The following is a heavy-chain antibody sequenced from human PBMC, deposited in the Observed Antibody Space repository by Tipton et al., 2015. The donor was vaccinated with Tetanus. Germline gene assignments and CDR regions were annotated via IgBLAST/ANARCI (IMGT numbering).Heavy chain of an antibody. J-gene: IGHJ4*02. D-gene: IGHD6-19*01. CDR1: GFTFSTNT. Sequence: QLVQSGGGVVQPGRSLRLSCAAPGFTFSTNTMNWVRQAPGKGLEWVSSIRGSGGHIYYADSVKGRFTISRDNAKNTLYLQMNSLRVEDTAVYYCVRDGGSSGWLAYWGQGTLVTVSS. V-gene: IGHV3-21*04. CDR2: IRGSGGHI. CDR3: VRDGGSSGWLAY.